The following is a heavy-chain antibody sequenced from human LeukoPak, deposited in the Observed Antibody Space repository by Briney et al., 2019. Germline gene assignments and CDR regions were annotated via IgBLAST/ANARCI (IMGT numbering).Heavy chain of an antibody. CDR3: ARIQYEMATGDY. Sequence: PSETLSLTCTVSGGSVSSGSYYWSWIRQPPGKGLEWIGYIYYSGSTNYNPSLKSRVTISVDTSKNQFSLKLSSVTAADTAVYYCARIQYEMATGDYWGQGTLVTVSS. CDR1: GGSVSSGSYY. V-gene: IGHV4-61*01. D-gene: IGHD5-24*01. J-gene: IGHJ4*02. CDR2: IYYSGST.